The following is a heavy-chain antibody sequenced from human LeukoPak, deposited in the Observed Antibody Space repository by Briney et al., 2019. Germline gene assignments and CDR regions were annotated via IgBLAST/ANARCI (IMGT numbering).Heavy chain of an antibody. CDR2: INHSGST. CDR3: ARDRYYKGFGYYFDY. CDR1: GGSFSGYY. V-gene: IGHV4-34*01. D-gene: IGHD3-16*02. J-gene: IGHJ4*02. Sequence: SETLSLTCAVYGGSFSGYYWSWIRQPPGKGLEWIGEINHSGSTNYNPSLKSRVTISVDTSKNQFSLKLSSVTAADTAVYYCARDRYYKGFGYYFDYWGQGTLVTVSS.